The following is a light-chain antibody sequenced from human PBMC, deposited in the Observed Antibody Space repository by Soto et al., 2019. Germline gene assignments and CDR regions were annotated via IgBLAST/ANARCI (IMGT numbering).Light chain of an antibody. J-gene: IGKJ1*01. Sequence: DIQMNQSPSTLSGSVGDRVTITCRASQTISSWLAWYQQKPGKAPKLLIYKASTLKSGVPSRFSGSGSGTEFTLTIRSLQPDDSATYYCQQYHSFPVTFGQGTKV. V-gene: IGKV1-5*03. CDR3: QQYHSFPVT. CDR2: KAS. CDR1: QTISSW.